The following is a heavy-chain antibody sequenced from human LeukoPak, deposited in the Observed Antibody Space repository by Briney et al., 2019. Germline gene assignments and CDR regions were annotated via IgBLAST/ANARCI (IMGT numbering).Heavy chain of an antibody. Sequence: ASVKVSCKASGYTFGSDDINWVRQAPGQGLEWMGFINPSGSSAAYAQKFQGRLTMTRDMFTSTDYMELTSLTSDDTAVYYCARDNSVGETAWWFDPWGQGTLVTVSS. J-gene: IGHJ5*02. CDR2: INPSGSSA. D-gene: IGHD1-26*01. CDR3: ARDNSVGETAWWFDP. CDR1: GYTFGSDD. V-gene: IGHV1-46*01.